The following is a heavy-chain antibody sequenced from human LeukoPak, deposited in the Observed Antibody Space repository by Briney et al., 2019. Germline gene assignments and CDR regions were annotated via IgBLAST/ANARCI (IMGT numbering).Heavy chain of an antibody. J-gene: IGHJ4*02. D-gene: IGHD2-15*01. CDR1: GGSISSYY. Sequence: SETLSLTCTVSGGSISSYYWSWIRQPPGKGLEWIGYIYYSGSTNYNPSLKSRVTISVDTSKNQFSLKLSSVTAADTAVYYCARRYCSGGSCGFDYWGQGTLVTVSS. CDR2: IYYSGST. CDR3: ARRYCSGGSCGFDY. V-gene: IGHV4-59*01.